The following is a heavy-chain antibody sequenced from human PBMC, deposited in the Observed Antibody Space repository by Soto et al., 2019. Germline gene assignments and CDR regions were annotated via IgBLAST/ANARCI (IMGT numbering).Heavy chain of an antibody. CDR1: GYSFTGYY. CDR2: INPDSGAT. D-gene: IGHD2-8*02. CDR3: ARGDYGTGGYPFPYFDY. Sequence: ASVKVSCKASGYSFTGYYIHWVRQAPGQGLEWMGWINPDSGATNYAQNFQGRVTLTSDTSIGTASMDLTSLTSDDTAVYYCARGDYGTGGYPFPYFDYWGQGTLVSVSS. J-gene: IGHJ4*02. V-gene: IGHV1-2*02.